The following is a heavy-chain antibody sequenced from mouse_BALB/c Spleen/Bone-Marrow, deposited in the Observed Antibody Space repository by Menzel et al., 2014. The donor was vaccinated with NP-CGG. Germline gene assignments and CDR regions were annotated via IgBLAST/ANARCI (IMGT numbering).Heavy chain of an antibody. CDR1: GNPLPSYY. CDR3: TREGDSPFAY. J-gene: IGHJ3*01. V-gene: IGHV1S16*01. CDR2: INPSNGGT. D-gene: IGHD2-13*01. Sequence: VQLQQPGAELVNPGASGKFSCKASGNPLPSYYLSWVSKRPGQGLEWIGEINPSNGGTNFNEKFKSKATLTVDKSSSTAYMQLSSLTSEDSAVYYCTREGDSPFAYWGQGTLVTVSA.